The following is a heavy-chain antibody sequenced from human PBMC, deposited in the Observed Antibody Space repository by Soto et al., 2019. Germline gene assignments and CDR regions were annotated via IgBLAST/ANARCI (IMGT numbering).Heavy chain of an antibody. V-gene: IGHV4-31*03. CDR2: IYYSGST. CDR3: ASLAPYRSGTH. CDR1: GGSISSGGYY. D-gene: IGHD3-10*01. Sequence: QVQLQESGPGLVKPSQTLSLTCTVSGGSISSGGYYWSWIRQHPGKGLEWIGYIYYSGSTYYIPSLNSRVTISVDTSKNQFSLNLSSVTAADTAVYFFASLAPYRSGTHWGQGTLVTVSS. J-gene: IGHJ4*02.